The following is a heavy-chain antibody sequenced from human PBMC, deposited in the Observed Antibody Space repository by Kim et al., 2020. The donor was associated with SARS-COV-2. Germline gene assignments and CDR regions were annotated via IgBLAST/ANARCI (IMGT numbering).Heavy chain of an antibody. D-gene: IGHD2-15*01. V-gene: IGHV4-34*01. CDR1: VGPFSGYY. Sequence: SETLSLTCAVYVGPFSGYYWSWIRQPPGKGLEWIGEITHSGSTNYNPSLNSRVTLSEDTPKHQFSLKLTSENAADTAMYTCPRGSIPSGPPDYCGQGTLV. CDR2: ITHSGST. CDR3: PRGSIPSGPPDY. J-gene: IGHJ4*02.